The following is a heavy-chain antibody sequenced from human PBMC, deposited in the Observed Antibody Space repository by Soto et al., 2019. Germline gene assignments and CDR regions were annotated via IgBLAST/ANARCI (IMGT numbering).Heavy chain of an antibody. Sequence: GESLKIPCKGSGYSFAGYWTTWVRQKPGKGLEWMGRIDPSDSQTYYSPSFRGHVTISATKSITTVFLQWSSLRASDTAMYYCARQIYVSYTGPSSPCSTDSWGQGILVTVSS. J-gene: IGHJ4*02. CDR2: IDPSDSQT. CDR1: GYSFAGYW. CDR3: ARQIYVSYTGPSSPCSTDS. D-gene: IGHD3-16*01. V-gene: IGHV5-10-1*01.